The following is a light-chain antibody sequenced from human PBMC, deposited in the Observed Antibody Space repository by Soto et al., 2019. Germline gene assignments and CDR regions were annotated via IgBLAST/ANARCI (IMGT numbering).Light chain of an antibody. CDR3: LHSYKTPHT. V-gene: IGKV1-39*01. J-gene: IGKJ2*01. CDR1: QGVSAY. Sequence: DIQMTQSPSSLSASVGDRVTITCRASQGVSAYLLWYQQTQGKGTKLLIYAASNLLSGVPSRFSGSGSGTNFTLTISSRQPQDFETDHYLHSYKTPHTFGQRTKLE. CDR2: AAS.